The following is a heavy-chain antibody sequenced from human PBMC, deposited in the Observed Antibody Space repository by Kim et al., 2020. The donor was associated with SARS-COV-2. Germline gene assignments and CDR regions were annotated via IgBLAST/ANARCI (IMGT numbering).Heavy chain of an antibody. CDR1: GFTFSSYG. D-gene: IGHD3-9*01. CDR2: ISYDGSNK. Sequence: GGSLRLSCAASGFTFSSYGMHWVRQAPGKGLEWVAVISYDGSNKYYADSVKGRFTISRDNSKNTLYLQMNSLRAEDTAVYYCAKEHDILTGPPAYWGQGT. V-gene: IGHV3-30*18. CDR3: AKEHDILTGPPAY. J-gene: IGHJ4*02.